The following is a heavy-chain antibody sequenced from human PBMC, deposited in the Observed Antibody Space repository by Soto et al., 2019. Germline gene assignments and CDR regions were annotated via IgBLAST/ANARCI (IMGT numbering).Heavy chain of an antibody. J-gene: IGHJ6*02. D-gene: IGHD3-3*01. CDR3: ASHSPPDFWSGYYTGNYYGMDV. V-gene: IGHV5-10-1*01. CDR2: IDPSDSYT. CDR1: GYSFTIYW. Sequence: SLEVSCKGSGYSFTIYWISWVRQMHGKCLGWMGRIDPSDSYTNYSPSFQGHVTISADKSISTAYRQWSSLKASDTAMYYCASHSPPDFWSGYYTGNYYGMDVWGQGTTVTVSS.